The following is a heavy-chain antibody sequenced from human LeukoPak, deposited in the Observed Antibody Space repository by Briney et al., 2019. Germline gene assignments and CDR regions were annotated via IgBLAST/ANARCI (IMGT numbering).Heavy chain of an antibody. V-gene: IGHV4-34*01. CDR3: ARVAEIVGTYYYYYMDV. CDR2: INHSGST. J-gene: IGHJ6*03. CDR1: GGSFSGYY. Sequence: PSETLSHTCAVYGGSFSGYYWSWIRQPPGKGLEWIGEINHSGSTNYNPSLKSRVTISVDTSKNQFSLKLSSVTAADTAVYYCARVAEIVGTYYYYYMDVWGKGTTATVSS. D-gene: IGHD2-21*01.